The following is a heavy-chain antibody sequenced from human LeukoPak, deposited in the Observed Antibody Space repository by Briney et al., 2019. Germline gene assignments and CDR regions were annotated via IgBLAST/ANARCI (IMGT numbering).Heavy chain of an antibody. CDR1: GGSFSGYY. CDR2: INHSGST. Sequence: SETLSLTCAVYGGSFSGYYWSWIRQPPGKGLEWIGEINHSGSTNYNPSLKSRVTISVGTSKNQFSLKLSSVTAADTAVYYCASGYQLLRHWFDPWGQGTLVTVSS. CDR3: ASGYQLLRHWFDP. J-gene: IGHJ5*02. D-gene: IGHD2-2*01. V-gene: IGHV4-34*01.